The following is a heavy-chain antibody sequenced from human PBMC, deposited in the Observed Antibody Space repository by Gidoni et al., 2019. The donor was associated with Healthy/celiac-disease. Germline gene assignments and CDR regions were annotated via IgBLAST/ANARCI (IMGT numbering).Heavy chain of an antibody. J-gene: IGHJ4*02. CDR1: GYSISSGYY. Sequence: QVQLQESGPGLVKPSETLSLTCTVSGYSISSGYYWGWIRQPPGKGLEWIGSIYHSGSTYYNPSLKSRVTISVDTSKNQFSRKLSSVTAADTAVYYCVRDDDYGPFDYWGQGTLVTVSS. D-gene: IGHD3-10*01. CDR2: IYHSGST. CDR3: VRDDDYGPFDY. V-gene: IGHV4-38-2*02.